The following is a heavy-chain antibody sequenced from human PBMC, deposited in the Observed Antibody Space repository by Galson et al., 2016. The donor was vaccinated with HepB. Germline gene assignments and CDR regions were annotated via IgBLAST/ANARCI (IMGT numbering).Heavy chain of an antibody. Sequence: SLRLSCAASEFSFNTCSFNWVRQAPEKGLEWVSSISTGSTYIYYADSVKGRFTISRDNAKNSLYLQMNNLRAEDTAVYYCARSPAYGDYLPWYFDLWGRGTLVTVSS. D-gene: IGHD4-17*01. J-gene: IGHJ2*01. CDR3: ARSPAYGDYLPWYFDL. CDR2: ISTGSTYI. V-gene: IGHV3-21*01. CDR1: EFSFNTCS.